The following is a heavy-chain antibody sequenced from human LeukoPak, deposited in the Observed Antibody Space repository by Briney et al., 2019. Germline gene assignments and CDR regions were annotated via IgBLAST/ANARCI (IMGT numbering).Heavy chain of an antibody. Sequence: GGSLRLSCAASGFTFSDYYMNWVRQAPGKGLEWVSYISSSSSTIYYADSVKGRFTISRDNAKNSLYLQMNSLRAEDTAVYYCARDLDYYDSSGYPIHYYYGMDVWGQGTTVTVSS. V-gene: IGHV3-48*01. D-gene: IGHD3-22*01. J-gene: IGHJ6*02. CDR2: ISSSSSTI. CDR1: GFTFSDYY. CDR3: ARDLDYYDSSGYPIHYYYGMDV.